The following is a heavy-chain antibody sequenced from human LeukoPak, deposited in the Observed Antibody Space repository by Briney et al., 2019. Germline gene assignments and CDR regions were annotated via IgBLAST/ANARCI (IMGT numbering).Heavy chain of an antibody. J-gene: IGHJ3*02. V-gene: IGHV1-69*06. CDR1: GGTFSSYA. CDR3: ARAREMATMHDAFDI. CDR2: IIPIFGTA. Sequence: AASVKVSCKASGGTFSSYAISWVRQAPGQGLEWMGGIIPIFGTANYAQKFQGRVTITADKSTSTAYMELSSLRSEDTAVYYCARAREMATMHDAFDIWGQGTMVTVSS. D-gene: IGHD5-24*01.